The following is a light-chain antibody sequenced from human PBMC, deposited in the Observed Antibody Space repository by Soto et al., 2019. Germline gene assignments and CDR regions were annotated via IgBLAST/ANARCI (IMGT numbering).Light chain of an antibody. CDR1: QSVRSSY. Sequence: EIVLTQSPGTLSLSPGERATLSCRATQSVRSSYLAWYQQKPGQAPRLLIYGASSRATGIPDRFSGSGSGTAFTLTISRLEPEDFAMYYCQQYGSSPSLTFGGGTKVEIK. J-gene: IGKJ4*01. CDR2: GAS. CDR3: QQYGSSPSLT. V-gene: IGKV3-20*01.